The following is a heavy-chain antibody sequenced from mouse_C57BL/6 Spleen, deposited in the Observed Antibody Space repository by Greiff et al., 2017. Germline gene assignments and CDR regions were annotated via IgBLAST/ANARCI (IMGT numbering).Heavy chain of an antibody. CDR2: IRNKANGYTT. V-gene: IGHV7-3*01. CDR1: GFTFTDYY. CDR3: ARYKYYSNSGAIDY. D-gene: IGHD2-5*01. J-gene: IGHJ4*01. Sequence: EVKLVESGGGLVQPGGSLSLSCAASGFTFTDYYMSWVRQPPGKALEWLGFIRNKANGYTTEYSASVKGRFTISRDNSQSILYLQMNALRAEDSATYYCARYKYYSNSGAIDYWGQGTSVTVSS.